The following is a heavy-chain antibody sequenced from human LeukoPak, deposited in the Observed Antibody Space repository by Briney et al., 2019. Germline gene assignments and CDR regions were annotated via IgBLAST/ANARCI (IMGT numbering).Heavy chain of an antibody. J-gene: IGHJ3*02. CDR3: ARVIAVAGAFNAFDI. CDR1: GGSISSYY. CDR2: IYYSGST. D-gene: IGHD6-19*01. V-gene: IGHV4-59*01. Sequence: PSETLSLTCTVSGGSISSYYWSWIRQPPGKGLEWIGYIYYSGSTNYNPSLKSRVTISVDTSKNQFFLKLSSVTAADTAVYYCARVIAVAGAFNAFDIWGQGTMVTVSS.